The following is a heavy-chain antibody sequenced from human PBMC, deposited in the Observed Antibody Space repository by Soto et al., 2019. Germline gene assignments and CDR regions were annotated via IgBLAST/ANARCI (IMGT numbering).Heavy chain of an antibody. CDR2: TYYRSRFFS. CDR3: VRDLYSSSGWFDP. J-gene: IGHJ5*02. CDR1: GDSVSSYSAA. D-gene: IGHD3-10*01. V-gene: IGHV6-1*01. Sequence: PSQTLSLTCAISGDSVSSYSAAWNWIRQSPSGGLEWLGRTYYRSRFFSDYAESVKSRIIINPDTSKNQLSLQLKSVTPEDTAVYYCVRDLYSSSGWFDPWGQGTPVTVSS.